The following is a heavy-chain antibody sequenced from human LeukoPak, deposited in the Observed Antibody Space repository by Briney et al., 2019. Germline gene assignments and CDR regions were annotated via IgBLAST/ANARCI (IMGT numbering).Heavy chain of an antibody. CDR3: TTDWTVHYDSTGRDFDY. CDR1: GFTPRKVL. J-gene: IGHJ4*02. D-gene: IGHD3-22*01. Sequence: GGSPRLSPAASGFTPRKVLMSWVRPAPRKGREWGGRIKSKTDGGTTTYAPPVTDRFTISRDDSKNTLYLQMNRLKTEDTAVYYCTTDWTVHYDSTGRDFDYWGQGTLVTVSS. V-gene: IGHV3-15*06. CDR2: IKSKTDGGTT.